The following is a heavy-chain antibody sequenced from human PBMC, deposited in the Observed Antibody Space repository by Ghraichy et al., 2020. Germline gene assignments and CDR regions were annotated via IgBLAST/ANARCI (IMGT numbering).Heavy chain of an antibody. D-gene: IGHD3-3*01. V-gene: IGHV1-2*04. J-gene: IGHJ6*02. CDR1: GYTFTGYY. Sequence: ASVKVSCKASGYTFTGYYMHWVRQAPGQGLEWMGWINPNSGGTNYAQKFQGWVTMTRDTSISTAYMELSRLRSDDTAVYYCARYPRREWLLWSGQRDYYYYGMDVWGQGTTVTVSS. CDR3: ARYPRREWLLWSGQRDYYYYGMDV. CDR2: INPNSGGT.